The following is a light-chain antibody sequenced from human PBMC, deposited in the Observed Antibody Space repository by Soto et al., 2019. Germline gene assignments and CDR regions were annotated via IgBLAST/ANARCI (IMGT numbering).Light chain of an antibody. Sequence: EIVMTQSPATLSVSPGERATLSCWASQSVGTYLAWYQQKPGQAPRLLIYGASTRAAGISPRFSGGGSGTEFTLTISSLQSEDFAVYYCQQYNDWPRTFGQGTKVGIK. V-gene: IGKV3-15*01. J-gene: IGKJ1*01. CDR1: QSVGTY. CDR2: GAS. CDR3: QQYNDWPRT.